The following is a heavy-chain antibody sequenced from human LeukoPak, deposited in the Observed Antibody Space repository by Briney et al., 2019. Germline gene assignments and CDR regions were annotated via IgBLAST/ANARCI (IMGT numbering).Heavy chain of an antibody. CDR1: GYTFTTKY. CDR3: ARGAGSSWFDP. J-gene: IGHJ5*02. D-gene: IGHD6-13*01. CDR2: INSNTGGT. Sequence: ASVKVSCKASGYTFTTKYIHWVRQAPGQGLEWMGWINSNTGGTQYAQKFQGRVTMTRDTSISTAYVELTSLRSDDTAVYYCARGAGSSWFDPWGQGTLVTVSS. V-gene: IGHV1-2*02.